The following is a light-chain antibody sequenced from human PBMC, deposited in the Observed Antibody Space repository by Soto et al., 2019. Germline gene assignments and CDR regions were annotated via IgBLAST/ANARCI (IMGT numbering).Light chain of an antibody. CDR1: QSVSSSY. J-gene: IGKJ4*01. CDR3: QQYNNWPRGLT. V-gene: IGKV3-15*01. CDR2: RAS. Sequence: EIVLTQSPGTLSLSPGERATLSCRASQSVSSSYLAWYQQRPGQAPRLLIYRASTRATGVPARFSGSGSGTEFTLTISSLQSEDFAVYYCQQYNNWPRGLTFGGGTKVDIK.